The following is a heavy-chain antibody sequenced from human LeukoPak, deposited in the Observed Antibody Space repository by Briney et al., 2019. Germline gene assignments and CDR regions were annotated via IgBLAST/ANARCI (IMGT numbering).Heavy chain of an antibody. Sequence: GGSLRLSCAASGFTFSSYAMSWVRQAPGKGLEWVSAISGSGGSTYYADSVKGRFTISRDNSKNTLYLQMNSLRAEDTAVYYCARGYYDSSGPFSDYWGQGTLVTVSS. V-gene: IGHV3-23*01. D-gene: IGHD3-22*01. J-gene: IGHJ4*02. CDR1: GFTFSSYA. CDR2: ISGSGGST. CDR3: ARGYYDSSGPFSDY.